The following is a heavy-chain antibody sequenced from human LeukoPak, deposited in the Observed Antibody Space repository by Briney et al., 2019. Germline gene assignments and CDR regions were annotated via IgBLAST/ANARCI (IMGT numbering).Heavy chain of an antibody. CDR3: AKDPNGDYIGAFDA. CDR2: ISGNGGVT. D-gene: IGHD2-8*01. V-gene: IGHV3-23*01. J-gene: IGHJ3*01. CDR1: GLTLRSYG. Sequence: GGSLRLSCAGSGLTLRSYGMTRVRQAPGKGLEWVSSISGNGGVTTYADSVKGRFTMSRDNFRNTLYLQMDSLRAEDTAVYYCAKDPNGDYIGAFDAWGQGTMVTVSS.